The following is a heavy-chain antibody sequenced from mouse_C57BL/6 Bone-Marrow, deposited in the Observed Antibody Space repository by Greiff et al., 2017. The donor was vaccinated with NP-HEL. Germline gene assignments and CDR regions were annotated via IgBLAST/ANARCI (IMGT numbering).Heavy chain of an antibody. Sequence: VQLVESGAELARPGASVKLSCKASGYTFTSYGISWVKQRTGQGLEWIGEIYPRSGNTYYNEKFKGKATLTADKSSSTAYMELRSLTSEDSAVYFCARWDYYGSSYCYWGQGTTLTVSS. V-gene: IGHV1-81*01. CDR2: IYPRSGNT. CDR3: ARWDYYGSSYCY. CDR1: GYTFTSYG. D-gene: IGHD1-1*01. J-gene: IGHJ2*01.